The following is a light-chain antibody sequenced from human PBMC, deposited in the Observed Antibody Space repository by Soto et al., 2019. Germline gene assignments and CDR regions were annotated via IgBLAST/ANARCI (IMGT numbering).Light chain of an antibody. CDR2: GAS. CDR1: QSVSSN. CDR3: QQYNNWPPWT. V-gene: IGKV3-15*01. J-gene: IGKJ1*01. Sequence: EIMMTQSPATLSVSPGEGATLSCGASQSVSSNLAWYQQKPGQAPRLLIYGASIRATGIPARFSGSGSGTEFTLTISSLQSEDCAVYYCQQYNNWPPWTFGQGTKVEIK.